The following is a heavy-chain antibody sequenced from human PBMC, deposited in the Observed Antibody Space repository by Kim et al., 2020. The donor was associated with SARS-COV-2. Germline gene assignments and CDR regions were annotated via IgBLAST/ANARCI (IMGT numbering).Heavy chain of an antibody. V-gene: IGHV3-48*01. Sequence: ISTKDYDASVKGRCTISRDNAQNSLYLQMNSLRAEDTAVYYCARSRFDPWGQGTLVTVSS. CDR3: ARSRFDP. CDR2: ISTK. J-gene: IGHJ5*02.